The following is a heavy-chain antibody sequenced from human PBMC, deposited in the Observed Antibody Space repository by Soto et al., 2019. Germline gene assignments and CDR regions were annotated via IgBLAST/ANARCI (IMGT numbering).Heavy chain of an antibody. Sequence: QVQLQQWGAGLLKPSETLSLTCAVYGGSFSGYYWSWIRQPPGKGLEWIGEINHSGSTNYNPSLKSRVTISADTSKNPFSRKMSSVTAAETAVEYCAREQTVTTRFDYWGQGTLVTVSS. V-gene: IGHV4-34*01. CDR2: INHSGST. D-gene: IGHD4-17*01. J-gene: IGHJ4*02. CDR1: GGSFSGYY. CDR3: AREQTVTTRFDY.